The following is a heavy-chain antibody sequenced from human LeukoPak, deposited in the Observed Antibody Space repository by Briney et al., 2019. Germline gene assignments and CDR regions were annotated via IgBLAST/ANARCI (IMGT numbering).Heavy chain of an antibody. CDR2: MNPNSGNT. Sequence: GASVKVSCKASGYTFTSYDINWVRQATGQGLEWMGWMNPNSGNTGYAQKFQGRVTMTRDMSTSTVYMELSSLRSEDTAVYYCARDRANYYDSSGYSSPFPYAFDIWGQGTMVTVSS. D-gene: IGHD3-22*01. J-gene: IGHJ3*02. V-gene: IGHV1-8*01. CDR3: ARDRANYYDSSGYSSPFPYAFDI. CDR1: GYTFTSYD.